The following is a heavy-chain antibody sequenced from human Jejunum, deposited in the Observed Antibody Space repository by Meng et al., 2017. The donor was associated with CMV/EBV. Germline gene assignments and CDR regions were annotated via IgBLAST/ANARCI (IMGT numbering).Heavy chain of an antibody. CDR2: IYESGST. Sequence: AVAAASISSGDSYWSWIPQPPGKGLEWIGYIYESGSTSYNPSLESRVTISVDTSKNQFSLKVMSVTAADTAVYYCAREGTNSYYFDYWGQGTMVTVSS. V-gene: IGHV4-30-4*01. CDR3: AREGTNSYYFDY. J-gene: IGHJ4*02. D-gene: IGHD1-14*01. CDR1: AASISSGDSY.